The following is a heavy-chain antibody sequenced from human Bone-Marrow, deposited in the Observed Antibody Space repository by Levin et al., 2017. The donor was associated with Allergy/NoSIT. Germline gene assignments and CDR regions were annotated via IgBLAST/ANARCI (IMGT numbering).Heavy chain of an antibody. Sequence: PGPSVKVSCKASGYTFSSYVISWVRQVPGQWLEWMGWSSAYNGRTKYVQKFEDRVKMTTDRSTSTAYMELRSLGSGDTAVYYCARENYDTSGQRLHFASWGQGTLVTVSS. J-gene: IGHJ4*02. CDR3: ARENYDTSGQRLHFAS. CDR1: GYTFSSYV. V-gene: IGHV1-18*01. D-gene: IGHD3-22*01. CDR2: SSAYNGRT.